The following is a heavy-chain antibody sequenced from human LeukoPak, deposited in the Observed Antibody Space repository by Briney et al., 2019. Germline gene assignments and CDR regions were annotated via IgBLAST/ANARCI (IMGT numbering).Heavy chain of an antibody. J-gene: IGHJ6*02. V-gene: IGHV4-34*01. Sequence: SETLSLTCAVYGGPFSGYYWSWIRQPPGKGLEWIGEINHSGSTNYNPSLKSRVTISVDTSKNQFSLKLSSVTAADTAVYYCARVGIAAARNGMDVWGQGTTVTVSS. CDR1: GGPFSGYY. D-gene: IGHD6-13*01. CDR2: INHSGST. CDR3: ARVGIAAARNGMDV.